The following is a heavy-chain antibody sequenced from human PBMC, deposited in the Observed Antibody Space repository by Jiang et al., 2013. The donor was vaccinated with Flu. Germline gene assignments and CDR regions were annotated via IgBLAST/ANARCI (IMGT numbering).Heavy chain of an antibody. CDR3: ARTFMTTLNYYYYMDV. V-gene: IGHV2-70*01. CDR2: IDWDDDK. CDR1: GFSLSTSGMC. Sequence: PTQTLTLTCTFSGFSLSTSGMCVSWIRQPPGKALEWLALIDWDDDKYYSTSLKTRLTISKDTSKNQVVLTMTNMDPVDTATYYCARTFMTTLNYYYYMDVWGKGTTVTVSS. D-gene: IGHD2/OR15-2a*01. J-gene: IGHJ6*03.